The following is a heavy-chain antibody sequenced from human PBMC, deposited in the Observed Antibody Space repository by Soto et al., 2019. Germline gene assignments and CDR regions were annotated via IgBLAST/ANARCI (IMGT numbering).Heavy chain of an antibody. J-gene: IGHJ6*02. CDR2: INPNSGGT. D-gene: IGHD6-13*01. CDR1: GYTFTGYY. V-gene: IGHV1-2*04. CDR3: ARDIAAAGTVYYRCMDV. Sequence: GASVKVSCKASGYTFTGYYMHWVRQAPGQGFEWMGWINPNSGGTNYAQKFQGWVTMTRDTSISTAYMELSRLRSDDTAVYYCARDIAAAGTVYYRCMDVWSQGTTVTVSS.